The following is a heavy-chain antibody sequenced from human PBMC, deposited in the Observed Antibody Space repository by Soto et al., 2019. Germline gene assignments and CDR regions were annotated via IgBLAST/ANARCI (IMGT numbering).Heavy chain of an antibody. CDR2: IWYDGSNK. CDR3: AREGINNYNEYYFDS. J-gene: IGHJ4*02. D-gene: IGHD4-4*01. V-gene: IGHV3-33*01. Sequence: GGSLRLSCAASGFTFSSYGMHWVRQAPGKGLEWVAVIWYDGSNKYYADSVKGRFTISRDNAKTSLYLQMNSLRAEDTAVYYCAREGINNYNEYYFDSWGQGTVVSVSS. CDR1: GFTFSSYG.